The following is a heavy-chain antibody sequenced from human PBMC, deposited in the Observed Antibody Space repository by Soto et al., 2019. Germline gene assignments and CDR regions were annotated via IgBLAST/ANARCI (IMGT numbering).Heavy chain of an antibody. Sequence: SETLSLTCSVSGDSVISGDYYWILIRQAPGKGLEWIGHVYFSGSTNYIPSLKSRLTMSVDTAKDQFSLKLNSVTAADTAVYYCAIFPVYAYLIYWPAPRAQRTQVPVSS. D-gene: IGHD1-20*01. CDR1: GDSVISGDYY. V-gene: IGHV4-61*08. CDR2: VYFSGST. J-gene: IGHJ5*02. CDR3: AIFPVYAYLIYWPAP.